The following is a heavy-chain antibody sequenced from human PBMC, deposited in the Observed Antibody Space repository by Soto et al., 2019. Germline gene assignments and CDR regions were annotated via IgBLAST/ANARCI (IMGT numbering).Heavy chain of an antibody. D-gene: IGHD3-22*01. V-gene: IGHV4-31*03. CDR3: AARAKSRVVVGTGDYGMDV. Sequence: SETLSLTCTVSGGSISSGGYYWSWIRQHPGKGLEWIGYIYYSGSTYYNPSLKSRVTISVDTSKNQFSLKLSSVTAADTAVYYCAARAKSRVVVGTGDYGMDVWGQGTTVTVSS. J-gene: IGHJ6*02. CDR1: GGSISSGGYY. CDR2: IYYSGST.